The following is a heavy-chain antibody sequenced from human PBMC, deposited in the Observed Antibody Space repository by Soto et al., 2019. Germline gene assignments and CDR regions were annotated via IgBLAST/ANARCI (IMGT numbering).Heavy chain of an antibody. CDR3: ARDIMTTWSFDF. V-gene: IGHV3-74*01. J-gene: IGHJ4*02. Sequence: GGSLRLSCVASGFTLSNHWMHWVRQAPGKGLEWISLINGDATVTYYAVSVKGRFTISRDNAENTVSLQMNSLNVEDTALYYCARDIMTTWSFDFWAQGIPVTV. CDR2: INGDATVT. CDR1: GFTLSNHW.